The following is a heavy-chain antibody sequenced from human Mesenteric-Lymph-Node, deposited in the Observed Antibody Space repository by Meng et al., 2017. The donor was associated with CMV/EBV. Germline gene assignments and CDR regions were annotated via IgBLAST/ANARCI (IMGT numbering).Heavy chain of an antibody. D-gene: IGHD2-2*03. CDR1: GGTFSSYA. CDR2: IIPILGIA. V-gene: IGHV1-69*10. Sequence: SVKVSCKASGGTFSSYAISWVRQAPGQGLEWMGGIIPILGIANYAQKFQGRVTITADKSTSTAYMELSSLRSEDTAVYYCARDGYCSSTSCSYCGMDVWGQGTTVTVSS. CDR3: ARDGYCSSTSCSYCGMDV. J-gene: IGHJ6*02.